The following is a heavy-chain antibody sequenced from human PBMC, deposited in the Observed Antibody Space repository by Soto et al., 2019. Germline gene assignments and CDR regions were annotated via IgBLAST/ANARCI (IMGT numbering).Heavy chain of an antibody. CDR1: GFTFSSYA. CDR2: ISYDGSNK. D-gene: IGHD2-15*01. V-gene: IGHV3-30-3*01. Sequence: QVQLVESGGGVVQPGRSLRLSCAASGFTFSSYAMHWVRQAPGKGLEWVAVISYDGSNKYYADSVKGRFTISRDNSKHTLYLQMNSLRAEDTAVYYCASGGVVVVAAIDYWGQGTLVTVAS. CDR3: ASGGVVVVAAIDY. J-gene: IGHJ4*02.